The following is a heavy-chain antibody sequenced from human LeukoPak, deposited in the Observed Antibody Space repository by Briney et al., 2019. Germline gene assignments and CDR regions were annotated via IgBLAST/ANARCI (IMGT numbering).Heavy chain of an antibody. Sequence: SETLSLTCTVSGGSITNYFRSWVRQPPGKGLEWIGYIYYSGITTYNPSLNNRVTMSVDTSENQFSLRLSSATAADTAVYYCARDGLGITGTGLDYWGQGVLVTVSS. J-gene: IGHJ4*02. CDR1: GGSITNYF. CDR2: IYYSGIT. CDR3: ARDGLGITGTGLDY. V-gene: IGHV4-59*01. D-gene: IGHD1-7*01.